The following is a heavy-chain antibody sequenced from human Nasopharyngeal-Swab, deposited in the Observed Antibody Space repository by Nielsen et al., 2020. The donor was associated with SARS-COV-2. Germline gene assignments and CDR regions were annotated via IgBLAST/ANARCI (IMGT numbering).Heavy chain of an antibody. J-gene: IGHJ4*02. CDR1: GYTFTSYG. Sequence: ASVKVSCKASGYTFTSYGISWVRQAPGQGLEWMGWISAYNGNTNYAQKLQGRVTMTTDTSTSTAYMELMSLRSDDTAVYYCARKGGMDYDILTGHDYWGQGTLVTVSS. CDR2: ISAYNGNT. CDR3: ARKGGMDYDILTGHDY. D-gene: IGHD3-9*01. V-gene: IGHV1-18*04.